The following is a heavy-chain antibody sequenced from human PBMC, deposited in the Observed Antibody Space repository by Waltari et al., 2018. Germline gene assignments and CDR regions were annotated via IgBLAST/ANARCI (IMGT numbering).Heavy chain of an antibody. Sequence: EVQLVESGGDLVQPGGSLRLSCAASGFTLSNYWIHWVRQAPGKGLGWVSCINGDGSRMTYADSVKGRFTLSRDNAKSTVYLQMSSLRAEDTALYYCVRVDNNGLEPFDYWGQGTLVTGSS. CDR3: VRVDNNGLEPFDY. CDR1: GFTLSNYW. V-gene: IGHV3-74*01. J-gene: IGHJ4*02. D-gene: IGHD1-1*01. CDR2: INGDGSRM.